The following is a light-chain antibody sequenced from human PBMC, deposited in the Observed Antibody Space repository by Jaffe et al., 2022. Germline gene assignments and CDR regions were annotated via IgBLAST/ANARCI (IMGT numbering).Light chain of an antibody. V-gene: IGLV2-23*01. Sequence: QSDLTQPASVSGSPGQSLTISCTGTSSDVGSYNLVSWYQQHPGKAPKLMIYEGSKRPSGVSNRFSGSKSGNTASLTISGLQAEDEADYYCCSYAGSSTLVFGGGTKLTVL. CDR3: CSYAGSSTLV. CDR1: SSDVGSYNL. J-gene: IGLJ2*01. CDR2: EGS.